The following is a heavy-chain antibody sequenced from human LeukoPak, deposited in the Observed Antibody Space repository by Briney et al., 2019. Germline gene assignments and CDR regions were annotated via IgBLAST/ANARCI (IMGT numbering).Heavy chain of an antibody. Sequence: GRSLRLSCAASGFTFDDYAMHWVRQAPGKGLEWVSGISWNSGSIGYADSVKGRFTISRDNAKNSLYLQMNSLRAEDTAVYYCARVGERDKFALIEGRFDPWGQGTLVTVSS. D-gene: IGHD2-21*01. CDR2: ISWNSGSI. V-gene: IGHV3-9*01. CDR1: GFTFDDYA. J-gene: IGHJ5*02. CDR3: ARVGERDKFALIEGRFDP.